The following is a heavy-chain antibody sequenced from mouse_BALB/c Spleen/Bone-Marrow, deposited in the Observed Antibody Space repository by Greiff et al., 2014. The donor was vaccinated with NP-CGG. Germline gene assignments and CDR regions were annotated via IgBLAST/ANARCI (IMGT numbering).Heavy chain of an antibody. V-gene: IGHV1-31*01. J-gene: IGHJ1*01. CDR3: ESRGEYFDV. CDR2: IYPYNGVS. CDR1: GYSFTGYY. Sequence: VQLQQPGPELVKPGASVKISCKASGYSFTGYYMHWVKQSHGNSLGWIGYIYPYNGVSSYNQKFKCKATLTVDKSSSTAYMELRSLTSADSAVYYCESRGEYFDVWGAGTTVTVSS.